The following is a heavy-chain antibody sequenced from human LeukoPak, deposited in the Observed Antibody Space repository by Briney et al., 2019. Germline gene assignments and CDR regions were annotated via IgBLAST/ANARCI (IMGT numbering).Heavy chain of an antibody. D-gene: IGHD4-11*01. CDR1: GGSFSGYY. CDR2: IYYSGST. V-gene: IGHV4-59*01. Sequence: PSETLSLTCAVYGGSFSGYYWSWIRQPPGKGLEWIGYIYYSGSTHYNPSLKSRVTMSADTSKSQFSLKLNSATAADTAVYYCAREGVYSGWFDYWGQGTLVTVSS. J-gene: IGHJ5*01. CDR3: AREGVYSGWFDY.